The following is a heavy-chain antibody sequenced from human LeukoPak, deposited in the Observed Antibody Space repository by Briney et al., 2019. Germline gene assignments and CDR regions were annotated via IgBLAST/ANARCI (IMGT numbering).Heavy chain of an antibody. CDR1: GFTVSSTH. Sequence: GGSLRLSCEASGFTVSSTHMVWVRQAPGKGLEWVSVTYTGGNSYYAGSVQGRFIISRDISKNSLYLQMNSLRAEDTAVYYCARVGIQLCVDYWGQGTLVTVSS. CDR2: TYTGGNS. D-gene: IGHD5-18*01. J-gene: IGHJ4*02. CDR3: ARVGIQLCVDY. V-gene: IGHV3-53*01.